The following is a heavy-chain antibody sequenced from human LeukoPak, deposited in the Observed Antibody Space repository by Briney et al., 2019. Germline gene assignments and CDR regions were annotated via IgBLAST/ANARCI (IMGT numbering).Heavy chain of an antibody. CDR1: GYSISSDNY. Sequence: SETLSLTCAVSGYSISSDNYWVWIRPPPGQGLEWTGGIYHSGSTYYNPSLKSRVTMSVDTPKNPFSLKLSSVTAADTAVHYCARAPRDSSSSNYMRRFDYWGQGTLVTVSS. V-gene: IGHV4-38-2*01. J-gene: IGHJ4*02. D-gene: IGHD3-22*01. CDR2: IYHSGST. CDR3: ARAPRDSSSSNYMRRFDY.